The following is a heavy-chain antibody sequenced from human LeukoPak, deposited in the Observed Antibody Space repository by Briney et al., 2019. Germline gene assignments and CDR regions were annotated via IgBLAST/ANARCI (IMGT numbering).Heavy chain of an antibody. CDR1: GGSISGGGYY. V-gene: IGHV4-31*03. CDR2: IYHSGST. Sequence: SQTLSLTCTVSGGSISGGGYYWTWIRQHPGKGLEWIGYIYHSGSTYSNASLKSRVTISVDTSKNQFSLKLSSVTAADTAMYYCARHLSSITSCPNYWGPGTLVTVSS. D-gene: IGHD2-2*01. J-gene: IGHJ4*02. CDR3: ARHLSSITSCPNY.